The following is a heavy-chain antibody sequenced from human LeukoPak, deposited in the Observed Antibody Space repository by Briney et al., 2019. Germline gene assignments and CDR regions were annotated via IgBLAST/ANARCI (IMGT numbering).Heavy chain of an antibody. V-gene: IGHV3-23*01. CDR2: ISGSGGST. D-gene: IGHD3-22*01. J-gene: IGHJ4*02. CDR3: AKDLAEYYYDGSGYYYLDF. Sequence: PGGSLRLSCAASGCTFSSYAMSWVRQAPGKGLEWVSVISGSGGSTYYADSAKGRFTISRDNSKNTLYLQMNSLRAEDTAVYSCAKDLAEYYYDGSGYYYLDFWGQGTLVTVSS. CDR1: GCTFSSYA.